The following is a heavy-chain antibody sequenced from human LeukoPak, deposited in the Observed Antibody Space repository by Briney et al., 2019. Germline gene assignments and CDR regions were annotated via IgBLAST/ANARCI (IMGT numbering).Heavy chain of an antibody. D-gene: IGHD3-16*02. Sequence: ASVKVSCKVSGYTLTELSMHWVRQAPGKGLEWMGGFDPEDGETIYAQKFQGRVTMTEDTSTDTVYMELSSLRSEDTAVYYCATGERDGGVIVKFDYWGQGTLVTVSS. CDR3: ATGERDGGVIVKFDY. J-gene: IGHJ4*02. CDR2: FDPEDGET. CDR1: GYTLTELS. V-gene: IGHV1-24*01.